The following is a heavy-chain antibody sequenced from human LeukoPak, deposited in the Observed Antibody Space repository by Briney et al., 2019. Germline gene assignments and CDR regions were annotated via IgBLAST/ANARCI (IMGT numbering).Heavy chain of an antibody. CDR2: ITWDSGIR. CDR1: GFTFDNFG. V-gene: IGHV3-NL1*01. Sequence: GGSLRLSCEVFGFTFDNFGMHWVRQAPGKGLEWVSDITWDSGIRRYADSVKGRFTISRDNSKNTLYLQMNSLRAEDTAVYYCARGHSSSWSFFDYWGQGILVTVSS. CDR3: ARGHSSSWSFFDY. J-gene: IGHJ4*02. D-gene: IGHD6-13*01.